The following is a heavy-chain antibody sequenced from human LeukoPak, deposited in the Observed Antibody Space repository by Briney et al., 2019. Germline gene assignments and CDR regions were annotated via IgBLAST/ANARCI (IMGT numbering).Heavy chain of an antibody. Sequence: GASVKVSCKASGYTFTGYYMHWVRQAPGQGLEWMGWINPNSGGTNYAQKFQGRVTMTRDTSISTAYMELSRLRSDDTAVYYCARAPTVTTAPTSRSYYYYMDVWGKGTPVTVSS. CDR2: INPNSGGT. J-gene: IGHJ6*03. CDR1: GYTFTGYY. D-gene: IGHD4-11*01. V-gene: IGHV1-2*02. CDR3: ARAPTVTTAPTSRSYYYYMDV.